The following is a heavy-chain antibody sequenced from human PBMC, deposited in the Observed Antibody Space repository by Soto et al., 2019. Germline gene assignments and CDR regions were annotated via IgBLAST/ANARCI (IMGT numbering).Heavy chain of an antibody. D-gene: IGHD2-8*01. CDR3: AGRYCTNGVCYTNYYYYIDV. V-gene: IGHV3-23*01. CDR1: GFTFSTYA. CDR2: ITTSGGNT. J-gene: IGHJ6*03. Sequence: EVQLLESGGGLVQPGGSLRLSCAASGFTFSTYAMSWVRQAPGKGLELVSTITTSGGNTYYADSVQGRFTISRDNSKNTLYLQMNSPRAEDTAVYYCAGRYCTNGVCYTNYYYYIDVWGKGTTVTVSS.